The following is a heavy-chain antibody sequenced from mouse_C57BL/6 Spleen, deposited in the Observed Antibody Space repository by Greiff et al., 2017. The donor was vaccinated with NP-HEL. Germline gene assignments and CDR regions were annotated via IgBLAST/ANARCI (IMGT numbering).Heavy chain of an antibody. J-gene: IGHJ3*01. CDR3: ARFDYGPAWFAY. CDR1: GYTFTDYY. D-gene: IGHD1-1*02. V-gene: IGHV1-26*01. CDR2: INPNNGGT. Sequence: EVQLQQSGPELVKPGASVKISCKASGYTFTDYYMNWVKQSHGKSLEWIGDINPNNGGTSYNQKFKGKATLTVDKSSSTAYMELRSLTSEDSAVYYCARFDYGPAWFAYWGQGTLVTVSA.